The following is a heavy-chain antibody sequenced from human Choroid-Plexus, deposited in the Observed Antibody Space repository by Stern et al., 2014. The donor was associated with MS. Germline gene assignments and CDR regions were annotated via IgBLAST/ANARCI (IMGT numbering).Heavy chain of an antibody. V-gene: IGHV3-30*18. CDR2: ISYDGSDK. Sequence: VQLVESGGGVAQPGRPLILSCAASGFTFSNFGMHWVRQAPGKGLEWVVLISYDGSDKYYADSVKGRFTILDNSKNTLYMHMNSLRAEDTAVYYCAKDRQWSTYFFDYWGQGSLVTVSS. CDR3: AKDRQWSTYFFDY. CDR1: GFTFSNFG. D-gene: IGHD2-15*01. J-gene: IGHJ4*02.